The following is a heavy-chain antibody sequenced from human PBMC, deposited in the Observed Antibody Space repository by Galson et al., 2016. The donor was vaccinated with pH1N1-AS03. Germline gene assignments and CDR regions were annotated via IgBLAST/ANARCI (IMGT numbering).Heavy chain of an antibody. Sequence: SVKVSCKASGYTFSNFGMSWVRQAPGQGLEWMGWISPQNGNTQYAQRLEGRVTMTTDTSTNTAYLELRSLTYDDTAVYYCARAAPFDPWGHGTLVIVPS. V-gene: IGHV1-18*04. J-gene: IGHJ5*02. D-gene: IGHD2-15*01. CDR2: ISPQNGNT. CDR3: ARAAPFDP. CDR1: GYTFSNFG.